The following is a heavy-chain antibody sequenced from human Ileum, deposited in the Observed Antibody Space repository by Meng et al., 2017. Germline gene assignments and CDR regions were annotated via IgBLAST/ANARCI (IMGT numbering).Heavy chain of an antibody. CDR3: ARGSYGSGGYYHHDFDY. V-gene: IGHV4-39*07. CDR2: IHYSGST. D-gene: IGHD3-10*01. Sequence: SETLSLTCTVSGGSISSNSFYWGWIRQSPGKGLEWIGSIHYSGSTYYNPSLNSRVTISVDTSKNQFSLNLSSVTAADTAVYFCARGSYGSGGYYHHDFDYWGLGTLVTVSS. J-gene: IGHJ4*02. CDR1: GGSISSNSFY.